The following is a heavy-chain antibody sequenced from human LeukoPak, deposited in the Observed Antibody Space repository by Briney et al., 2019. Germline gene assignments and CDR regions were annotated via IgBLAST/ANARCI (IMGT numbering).Heavy chain of an antibody. Sequence: PSQTLSLTCTVSGGSISSGGYYWGWIRQPPGKGLEWIGSIYYSGSTYYNPSLKSRVTISVDTSKNQFSLKLSSVTAADTAVYYCARQSYYYVAPFDYWGQGTLVTVSS. V-gene: IGHV4-39*01. CDR1: GGSISSGGYY. J-gene: IGHJ4*02. CDR3: ARQSYYYVAPFDY. CDR2: IYYSGST. D-gene: IGHD3-10*02.